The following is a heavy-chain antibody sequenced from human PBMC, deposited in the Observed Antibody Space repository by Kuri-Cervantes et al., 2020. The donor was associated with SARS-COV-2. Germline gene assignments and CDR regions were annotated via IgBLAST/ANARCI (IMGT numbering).Heavy chain of an antibody. Sequence: GESLKISCAASGFTFSSYGMHWVRQAPGKGLEWVAVISYDGSNKYYADSVKGRFTISRDNSKNTLYLQMNSLRAEDTAVYYCAKVLRYFDWLFLDAFDIWGQGTMVTVSS. V-gene: IGHV3-30*18. CDR1: GFTFSSYG. CDR3: AKVLRYFDWLFLDAFDI. D-gene: IGHD3-9*01. CDR2: ISYDGSNK. J-gene: IGHJ3*02.